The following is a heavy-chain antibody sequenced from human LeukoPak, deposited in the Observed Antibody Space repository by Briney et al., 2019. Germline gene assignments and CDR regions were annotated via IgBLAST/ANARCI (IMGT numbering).Heavy chain of an antibody. Sequence: GGSLRLSCAASGFTFSSYAMSWVRQAPGKGLEWVSAISGSGGSTYYADSVKGRFTISRDNSKNTLYLQMNSLRAEDTAVYYCAKATRITMIVVVISPSFDYWGQGTLVTDSS. J-gene: IGHJ4*02. V-gene: IGHV3-23*01. CDR1: GFTFSSYA. D-gene: IGHD3-22*01. CDR3: AKATRITMIVVVISPSFDY. CDR2: ISGSGGST.